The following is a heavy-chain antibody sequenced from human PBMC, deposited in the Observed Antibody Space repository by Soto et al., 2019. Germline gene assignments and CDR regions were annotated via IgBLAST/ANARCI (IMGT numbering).Heavy chain of an antibody. Sequence: LSLTCAASGFTFSSYAMSWVRQAPGKGLEWVSAISGSGGSTYYADSVKGRFTISRDNSKNTLYLQMNSLRAEDTAVYYCANNIAVATSGVDYWGQGTLVTVSS. J-gene: IGHJ4*02. CDR1: GFTFSSYA. V-gene: IGHV3-23*01. CDR3: ANNIAVATSGVDY. D-gene: IGHD6-19*01. CDR2: ISGSGGST.